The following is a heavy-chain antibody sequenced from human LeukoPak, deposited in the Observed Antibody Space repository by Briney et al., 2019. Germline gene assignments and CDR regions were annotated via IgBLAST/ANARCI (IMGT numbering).Heavy chain of an antibody. V-gene: IGHV1-8*01. CDR2: MNPNSGNT. CDR1: GYTFTSYD. J-gene: IGHJ4*02. CDR3: ARGSFYGDFPDY. Sequence: ASVKVSCKASGYTFTSYDINWVRQASGQGLEWMGWMNPNSGNTGYAQKFQGRVTMTRNTSISTAYMELSSLRSEDTAVYYCARGSFYGDFPDYWGQGTLATVSS. D-gene: IGHD4-17*01.